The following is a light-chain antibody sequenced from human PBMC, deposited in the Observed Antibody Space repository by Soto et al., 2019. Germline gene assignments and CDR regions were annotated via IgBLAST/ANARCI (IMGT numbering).Light chain of an antibody. CDR3: HQYDNSPLT. V-gene: IGKV3-20*01. J-gene: IGKJ4*01. CDR1: QSVRSGY. CDR2: GAS. Sequence: EIVLTQSPGTLSLSPGERATLSCRASQSVRSGYFAWYQQKPGQAPRLLIVGASSRATGIPDRFSGGGSGTDITLPISRLEPEDFALYYCHQYDNSPLTFGGGTKVEIK.